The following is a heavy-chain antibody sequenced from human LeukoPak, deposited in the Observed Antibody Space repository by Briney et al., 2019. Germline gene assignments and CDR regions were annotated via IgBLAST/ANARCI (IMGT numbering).Heavy chain of an antibody. V-gene: IGHV3-23*01. Sequence: GGSLRLSCAASGFTFSSYAMSWVRQAPGKGLEWVSAISGSGGSTYYADSVKGRFTISRDNSKNTLYLQMNRLRDEDTAVYYCAKASERDGSGSYYDDYWGQGTLVTVSS. CDR1: GFTFSSYA. D-gene: IGHD3-10*01. CDR2: ISGSGGST. CDR3: AKASERDGSGSYYDDY. J-gene: IGHJ4*02.